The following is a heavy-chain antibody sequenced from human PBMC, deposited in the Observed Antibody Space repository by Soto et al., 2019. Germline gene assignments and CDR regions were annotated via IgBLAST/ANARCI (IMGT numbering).Heavy chain of an antibody. D-gene: IGHD6-13*01. CDR3: ARRQSSSWYGL. CDR1: GGSISSGGYS. V-gene: IGHV4-30-2*03. J-gene: IGHJ4*02. Sequence: SETLSLTCAVSGGSISSGGYSWSWIRQPPGKGLEWIGYIYYSGSTYYNPSLKSRVTISVDTSKNQFSLKLSSVTAADTAVYYCARRQSSSWYGLWGQGTLVTVS. CDR2: IYYSGST.